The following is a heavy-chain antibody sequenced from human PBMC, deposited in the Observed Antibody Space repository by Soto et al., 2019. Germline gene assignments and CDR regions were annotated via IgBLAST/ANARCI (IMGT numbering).Heavy chain of an antibody. J-gene: IGHJ6*02. CDR3: ARAFVDIGATIKYYYYGMDV. V-gene: IGHV1-18*01. CDR2: ISAYNGNT. CDR1: GYTFTSYG. D-gene: IGHD5-12*01. Sequence: ASVKVSCKASGYTFTSYGISWVRQAPGQGLEWMGWISAYNGNTNYAQKLQGRVTMTTDTSTSTAYMELRSLRSDDTAVYYCARAFVDIGATIKYYYYGMDVWGQGTTVTVSS.